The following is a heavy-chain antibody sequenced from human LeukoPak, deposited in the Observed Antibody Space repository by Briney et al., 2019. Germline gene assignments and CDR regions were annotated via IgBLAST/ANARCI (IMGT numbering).Heavy chain of an antibody. CDR3: ARQTGSGLFILP. V-gene: IGHV4-39*01. CDR2: IYYSGSP. J-gene: IGHJ4*02. CDR1: GGSISSSSYY. Sequence: SETLSLTCTVSGGSISSSSYYWGWIRQPPGKGLEWIGSIYYSGSPYYNPSLKSRVTISVGTSKKQFSLKLTSVTAADTAVYYCARQTGSGLFILPGGQGTLVTVSS. D-gene: IGHD3/OR15-3a*01.